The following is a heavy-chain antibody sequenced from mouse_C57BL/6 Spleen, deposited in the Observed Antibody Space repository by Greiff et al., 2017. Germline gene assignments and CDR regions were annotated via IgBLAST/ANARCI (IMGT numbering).Heavy chain of an antibody. Sequence: VQLQQSGPELVKPGASVKISCKASGYAFSSSWMNWVKQRPGKGLEWIGRIYPGDGDTNYNGKFKGKATLTADKSSCTAYMQLSSLTSEDSAVYFCATDSNYFAYWGQGTLVTVSA. D-gene: IGHD2-5*01. CDR2: IYPGDGDT. CDR1: GYAFSSSW. J-gene: IGHJ3*01. V-gene: IGHV1-82*01. CDR3: ATDSNYFAY.